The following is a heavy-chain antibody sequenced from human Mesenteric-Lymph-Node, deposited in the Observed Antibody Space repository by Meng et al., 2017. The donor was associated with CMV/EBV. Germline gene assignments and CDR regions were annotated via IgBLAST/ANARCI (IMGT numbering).Heavy chain of an antibody. CDR1: GFTVSSNY. CDR2: IYSGGST. J-gene: IGHJ5*02. D-gene: IGHD6-13*01. CDR3: ARALAAAGTFWFDP. V-gene: IGHV3-53*04. Sequence: CAASGFTVSSNYMRWVRQAPGKGLEWVSVIYSGGSTYYADSVKGRFTISRHNSKNTLYLQMNSLRAEDTAVYYCARALAAAGTFWFDPWGQGTLVTVSS.